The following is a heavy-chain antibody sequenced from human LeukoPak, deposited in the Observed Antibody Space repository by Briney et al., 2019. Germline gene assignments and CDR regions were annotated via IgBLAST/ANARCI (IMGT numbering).Heavy chain of an antibody. CDR1: GFTFSSYW. CDR2: ISSSSSYI. Sequence: GGSLRLSCAASGFTFSSYWMSWVRQAPGKGLEWVSSISSSSSYIYYADSVKGRFTISRDNAKNSLYLQMNSLRAEDTAVYYCATDYGGNDYAFDIWGQGTMVTVSS. V-gene: IGHV3-21*01. J-gene: IGHJ3*02. D-gene: IGHD4-17*01. CDR3: ATDYGGNDYAFDI.